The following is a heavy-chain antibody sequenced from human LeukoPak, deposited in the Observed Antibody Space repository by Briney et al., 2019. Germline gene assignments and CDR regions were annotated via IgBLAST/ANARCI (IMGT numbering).Heavy chain of an antibody. CDR2: IYYSGST. CDR3: ARDSGYSYGLDY. J-gene: IGHJ4*02. Sequence: ASETLSLTCTVSGGSISSYYWSWIRQPPGKGLEWIGYIYYSGSTNYNPSLKSRVTISVDTSKNQFSLKLSSVTAADTAVYYCARDSGYSYGLDYWGQGTLVTVSP. V-gene: IGHV4-59*01. CDR1: GGSISSYY. D-gene: IGHD5-18*01.